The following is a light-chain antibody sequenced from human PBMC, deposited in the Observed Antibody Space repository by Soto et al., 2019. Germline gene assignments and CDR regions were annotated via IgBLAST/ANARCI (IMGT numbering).Light chain of an antibody. CDR1: SSNIGSNY. CDR3: AAWDDSLSGPNWV. CDR2: SNN. V-gene: IGLV1-47*02. Sequence: QSVLTQPPSASGTPGQRVTISCSGSSSNIGSNYVYWYQQLPGPAPKLLIYSNNQRPSGVPDRFSGSKSGTSASLAISGRRSEDEADYYCAAWDDSLSGPNWVFGGGTKVTVL. J-gene: IGLJ3*02.